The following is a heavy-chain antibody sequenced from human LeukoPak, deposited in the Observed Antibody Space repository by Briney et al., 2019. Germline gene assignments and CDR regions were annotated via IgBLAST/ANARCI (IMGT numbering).Heavy chain of an antibody. CDR1: GFTFDDYA. V-gene: IGHV3-9*01. CDR2: ISWNSGSI. Sequence: PGRSLRLSCAASGFTFDDYAMHWVRQAPGKGLEWVSGISWNSGSIGYADSVKGRFTISRDNSRSILYLQMNSLRPEDTAVYSCARSFFQWNYGSCLDSWGQGTLVTVSS. J-gene: IGHJ4*02. CDR3: ARSFFQWNYGSCLDS. D-gene: IGHD1-7*01.